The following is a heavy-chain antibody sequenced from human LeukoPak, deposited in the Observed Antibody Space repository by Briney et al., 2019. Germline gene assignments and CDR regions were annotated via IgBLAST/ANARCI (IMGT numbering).Heavy chain of an antibody. D-gene: IGHD3-9*01. CDR3: ARMNLLLGDVLTVPPRGFDY. Sequence: ASVKVSCKASGYTFTTYGISWVRQARGQGLEWLGRSSVYNCNTNDAQKLQGRVTMTTDTSPSTAYMELRSLRSDDTAVYYCARMNLLLGDVLTVPPRGFDYWGQGTLVTVSS. V-gene: IGHV1-18*01. CDR1: GYTFTTYG. CDR2: SSVYNCNT. J-gene: IGHJ4*02.